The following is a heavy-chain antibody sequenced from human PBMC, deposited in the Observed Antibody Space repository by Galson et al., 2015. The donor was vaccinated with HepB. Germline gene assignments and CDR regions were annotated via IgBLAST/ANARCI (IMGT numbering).Heavy chain of an antibody. V-gene: IGHV3-13*04. CDR3: ARGSSAHSKYDAFDI. J-gene: IGHJ3*02. CDR2: IGTAGDT. D-gene: IGHD3-22*01. Sequence: SLRLSCAASGFTFSSYDMHWVRQATGKGLEWVSAIGTAGDTYYPGSVKGRFTISRENAKNSLYLQMNSLRAGDTAVYYCARGSSAHSKYDAFDIWGQGTMVTVSS. CDR1: GFTFSSYD.